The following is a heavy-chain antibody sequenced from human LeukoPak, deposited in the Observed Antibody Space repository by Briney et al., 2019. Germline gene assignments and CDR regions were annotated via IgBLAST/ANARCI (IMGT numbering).Heavy chain of an antibody. CDR2: INSEGSST. J-gene: IGHJ4*02. D-gene: IGHD2-2*01. CDR1: GFTFSSYW. Sequence: GGSLRLSCAASGFTFSSYWMHWVRQAPGKGLVWVSRINSEGSSTSYADSVKGRFTISRDNAKNTLYLQMNSLRAEDTAVYYCARGGYCSSTSCYYFDYWGQGTLVTVSS. V-gene: IGHV3-74*01. CDR3: ARGGYCSSTSCYYFDY.